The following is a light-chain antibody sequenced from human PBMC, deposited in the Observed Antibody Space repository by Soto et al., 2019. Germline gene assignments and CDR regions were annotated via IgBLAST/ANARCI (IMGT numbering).Light chain of an antibody. CDR3: LKYSSVPV. Sequence: DIQMTQSPTSLSASVGDRVTITCRASQDIRNFVAWYQQKPGKAPKLLIYAASTLQSGVPSRFSGSGSGTDFTLTINSLRPEDVATYSCLKYSSVPVFGPGTKVEIK. V-gene: IGKV1-27*01. CDR1: QDIRNF. J-gene: IGKJ3*01. CDR2: AAS.